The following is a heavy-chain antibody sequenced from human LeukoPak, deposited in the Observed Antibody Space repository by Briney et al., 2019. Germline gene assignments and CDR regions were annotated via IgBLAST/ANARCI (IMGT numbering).Heavy chain of an antibody. J-gene: IGHJ5*02. V-gene: IGHV4-39*07. Sequence: PSETLSLTCTVSGGSISSSSYYWGWIRQPPGKGLEWIGSIYYSGSTYYNPSLKSRVTISVDTSKNQFSLKLSSVAAADTAVYYCARSNAGYSSSWYGLEFDPWGQGTLVTVSS. CDR3: ARSNAGYSSSWYGLEFDP. CDR2: IYYSGST. CDR1: GGSISSSSYY. D-gene: IGHD6-13*01.